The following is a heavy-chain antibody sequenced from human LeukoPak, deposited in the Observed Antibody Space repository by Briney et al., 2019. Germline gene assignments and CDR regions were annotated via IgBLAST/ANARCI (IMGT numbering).Heavy chain of an antibody. V-gene: IGHV3-23*01. CDR2: ISGSGGST. J-gene: IGHJ4*02. D-gene: IGHD6-6*01. CDR1: GFTFSSYA. Sequence: GGSLRLSCAASGFTFSSYAMSWVRQAPGKGLEWVSAISGSGGSTYYADSVKGRFTISRDNAKNSLYLQMNSLRAEDTAVYYCARARGSSSFDYWGQGTLVTVSS. CDR3: ARARGSSSFDY.